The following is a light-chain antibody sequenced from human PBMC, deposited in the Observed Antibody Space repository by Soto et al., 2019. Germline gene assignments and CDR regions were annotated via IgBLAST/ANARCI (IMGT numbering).Light chain of an antibody. Sequence: QSALTQPPSASGSPGQSVTISCTGTSSDVGGYNYVSWYQHHPGKAPKLMIYEVSKRPSGVPDRFSGSMSGNTASLTVSGLQAEDEADYYCSSYAGSNNLVFGGGTKVTVL. CDR3: SSYAGSNNLV. CDR2: EVS. J-gene: IGLJ3*02. CDR1: SSDVGGYNY. V-gene: IGLV2-8*01.